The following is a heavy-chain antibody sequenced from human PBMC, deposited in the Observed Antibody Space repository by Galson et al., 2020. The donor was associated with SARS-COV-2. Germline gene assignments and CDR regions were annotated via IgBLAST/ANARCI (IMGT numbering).Heavy chain of an antibody. CDR1: GLSFGASG. J-gene: IGHJ4*02. V-gene: IGHV3-33*01. D-gene: IGHD1-26*01. CDR3: ARDRVGATLDY. Sequence: LGESLKISCAASGLSFGASGMHWVRQAPGKGLEWVAVTWYGGSFIYYADSVKGRFTISRDNSKNTLYLQMNSLRAEDTAVYYCARDRVGATLDYWGQGTLVTVSS. CDR2: TWYGGSFI.